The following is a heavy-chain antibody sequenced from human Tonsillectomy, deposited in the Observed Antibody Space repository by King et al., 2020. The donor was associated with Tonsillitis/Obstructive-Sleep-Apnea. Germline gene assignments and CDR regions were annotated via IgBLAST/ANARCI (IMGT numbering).Heavy chain of an antibody. CDR1: GYTFTSYY. Sequence: VQLVQSGAEVKKPGASVKVSCKASGYTFTSYYMHWVRQAPGQGLEWMGIINPSGGSTSYAQKFQGRVTMTRDTSTSTVYMELSSLRSEDTAVYYCARVNAAMVRGVIIKLGAFDIWGQGTMVTVSS. V-gene: IGHV1-46*01. J-gene: IGHJ3*02. CDR2: INPSGGST. D-gene: IGHD3-10*01. CDR3: ARVNAAMVRGVIIKLGAFDI.